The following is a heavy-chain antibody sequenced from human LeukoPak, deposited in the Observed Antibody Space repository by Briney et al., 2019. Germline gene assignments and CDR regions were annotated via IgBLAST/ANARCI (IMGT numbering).Heavy chain of an antibody. CDR1: GFTSDDYA. CDR3: AKDYCSGGSCDLLSD. J-gene: IGHJ4*02. D-gene: IGHD2-15*01. Sequence: PGGSLRLSCAASGFTSDDYAMHWVRHAPGKGLEWVSLISGDGCSTYYADSVKGRFTISRDNSKNSLYQQMNSLRTEDTALYYCAKDYCSGGSCDLLSDWGQGTLVTVSS. CDR2: ISGDGCST. V-gene: IGHV3-43*02.